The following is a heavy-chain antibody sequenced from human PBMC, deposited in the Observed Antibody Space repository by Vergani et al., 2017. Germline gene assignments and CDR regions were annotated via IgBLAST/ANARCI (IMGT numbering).Heavy chain of an antibody. J-gene: IGHJ6*02. D-gene: IGHD2-2*01. V-gene: IGHV1-18*04. CDR3: TRDTDIVVVPASPYYYYYYGMDV. CDR1: GYTFTSYG. CDR2: ISAYNGNT. Sequence: QVQLVQSGAEVKKPGASVKVSCKASGYTFTSYGISWVRQAPGQGLEWMGWISAYNGNTNYAQKLQGRVTMTTDKSPSTTYMELRSLRSDDTAVYYCTRDTDIVVVPASPYYYYYYGMDVWGQGTTVTVSS.